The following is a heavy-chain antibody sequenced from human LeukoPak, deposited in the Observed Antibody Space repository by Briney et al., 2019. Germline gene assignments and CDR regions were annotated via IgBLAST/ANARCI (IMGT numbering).Heavy chain of an antibody. J-gene: IGHJ4*02. CDR1: GFTFSSYG. D-gene: IGHD3-16*02. V-gene: IGHV3-30*18. Sequence: PGRSLRLSCAASGFTFSSYGMHWVRQAPGKGLEWVAVISYDGSNKYYAHSVKGRFTISRDNSKNTLYLQMNSLRAEDTAVYYCAKDLSVTFGGVIVPLDYWGQGTLVTVSS. CDR3: AKDLSVTFGGVIVPLDY. CDR2: ISYDGSNK.